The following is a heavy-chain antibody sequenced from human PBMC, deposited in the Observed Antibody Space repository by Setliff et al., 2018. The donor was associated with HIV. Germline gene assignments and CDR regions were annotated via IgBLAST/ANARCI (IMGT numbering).Heavy chain of an antibody. CDR2: IIPMFGTA. Sequence: GASVKVSCKASGGTFSSFAIHWVRQAPGQGLEWMGGIIPMFGTANYAQKFHGRVTITADESTNTAYMELSSLGSEDTAVYYWALGYCSGGSCYSVDFDYWGQGTMVSVSS. J-gene: IGHJ4*02. CDR1: GGTFSSFA. CDR3: ALGYCSGGSCYSVDFDY. D-gene: IGHD2-15*01. V-gene: IGHV1-69*13.